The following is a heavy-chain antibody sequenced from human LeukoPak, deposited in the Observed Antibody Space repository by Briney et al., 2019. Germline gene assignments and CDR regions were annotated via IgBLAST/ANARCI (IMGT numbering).Heavy chain of an antibody. CDR1: GFTFSSYA. D-gene: IGHD1-26*01. CDR2: ISGSSGNT. V-gene: IGHV3-23*01. CDR3: AKRVGTKSSPFDY. Sequence: GGSLSLSCEASGFTFSSYAMSWVGKAQGKGLRGFSSISGSSGNTYYADSVKGRFSISRDNSKNTLDLEMNSLRVDDTAVYYCAKRVGTKSSPFDYWGQGTLVTVSS. J-gene: IGHJ4*02.